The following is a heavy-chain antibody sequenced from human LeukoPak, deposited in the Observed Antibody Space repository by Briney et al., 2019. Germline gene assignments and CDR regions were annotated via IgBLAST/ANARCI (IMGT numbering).Heavy chain of an antibody. CDR2: IYTSGST. D-gene: IGHD2-8*02. Sequence: PSETLSLTCTVSGGSISSYYWSWIRQPAGKGLEWIGRIYTSGSTNYNPSLKSRVTMSVDTSKNQFSLKLSSVTAADTAVYYCARRGPLRVRYWNYFDYWGQGTLVTVSS. CDR3: ARRGPLRVRYWNYFDY. V-gene: IGHV4-4*07. CDR1: GGSISSYY. J-gene: IGHJ4*02.